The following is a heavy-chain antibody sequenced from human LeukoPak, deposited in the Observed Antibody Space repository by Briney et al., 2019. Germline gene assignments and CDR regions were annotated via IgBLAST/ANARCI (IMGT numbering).Heavy chain of an antibody. CDR1: GFTFSSYA. Sequence: PGGSLRLSCSASGFTFSSYAMHWVRQAPGKGLEYVSAISSSGGSTYYADSVKGRFTISRDNSKNTLYLQMSSLRAEDTAVYYCVKVVGSSYNYWGQGTLVTVSS. CDR3: VKVVGSSYNY. J-gene: IGHJ4*02. CDR2: ISSSGGST. D-gene: IGHD6-13*01. V-gene: IGHV3-64D*09.